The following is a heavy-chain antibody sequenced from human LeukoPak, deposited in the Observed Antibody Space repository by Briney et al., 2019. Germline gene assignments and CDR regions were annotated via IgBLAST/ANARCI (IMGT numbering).Heavy chain of an antibody. J-gene: IGHJ4*02. Sequence: PGASLRLSCAASGFTFSNYAMSWVRQAPGKGLEWVSAITGSGGNTYYADSVKGRFTISRDNSKNTLYLQTNSLRDEDTAVYYCAKWGDFDVLTGYYVPDFWGQGTLVTVSS. CDR2: ITGSGGNT. D-gene: IGHD3-9*01. CDR1: GFTFSNYA. CDR3: AKWGDFDVLTGYYVPDF. V-gene: IGHV3-23*01.